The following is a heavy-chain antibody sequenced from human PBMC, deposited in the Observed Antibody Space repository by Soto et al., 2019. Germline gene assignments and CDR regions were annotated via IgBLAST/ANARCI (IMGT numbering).Heavy chain of an antibody. J-gene: IGHJ4*02. V-gene: IGHV4-4*07. CDR3: ARGGQDFWSGPFDY. D-gene: IGHD3-3*01. Sequence: SETLSLTCTVSGGSISDYYCNWIRQPAGEGLEWIGRIDTSGSTNYNPSLKSRVTMSVDTSKQEFSLKLSSVTAADTALYYCARGGQDFWSGPFDYWGRGALVTVSS. CDR2: IDTSGST. CDR1: GGSISDYY.